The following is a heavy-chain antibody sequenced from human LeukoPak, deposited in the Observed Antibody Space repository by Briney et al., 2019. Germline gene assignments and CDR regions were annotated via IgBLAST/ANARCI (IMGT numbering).Heavy chain of an antibody. CDR1: RFTFSSYN. CDR2: ISSSSTYI. CDR3: ASGHCSSTSCYGGH. Sequence: GGSLRLSCAASRFTFSSYNMNRVRQAPGKGLEWVSSISSSSTYIYYADSVKGRFTISRDNAKNSLYLQMNSLRAEDTAVYYCASGHCSSTSCYGGHWGQGTLVTVSS. J-gene: IGHJ4*02. V-gene: IGHV3-21*01. D-gene: IGHD2-2*01.